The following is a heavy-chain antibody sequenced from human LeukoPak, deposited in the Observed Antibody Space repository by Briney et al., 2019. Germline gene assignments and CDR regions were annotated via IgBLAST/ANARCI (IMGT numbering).Heavy chain of an antibody. CDR1: GGSISSYY. Sequence: SETLSLTCTVSGGSISSYYWSWIRQPPGKGLEWIGYIYYSGSTNYNPSLKSRVTISVDTSKNQFSLKLSSVTAADTAVYYCARGRPAPFDIWDQGTMVTVSS. J-gene: IGHJ3*02. CDR3: ARGRPAPFDI. CDR2: IYYSGST. V-gene: IGHV4-59*01.